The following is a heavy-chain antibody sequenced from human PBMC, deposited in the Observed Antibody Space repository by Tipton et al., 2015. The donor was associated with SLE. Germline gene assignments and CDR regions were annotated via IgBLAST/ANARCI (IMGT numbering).Heavy chain of an antibody. J-gene: IGHJ4*02. D-gene: IGHD6-6*01. CDR1: GFTVSSNY. V-gene: IGHV3-66*01. CDR3: ARVLAARALDY. Sequence: GSLRLSCAASGFTVSSNYMSWVRQAPGKGLEWVSVIYSGGSTYYADSVKGRFTISRDNSKNTLYLQMNSLRAEDTAVYYCARVLAARALDYWGQGTLVTVSS. CDR2: IYSGGST.